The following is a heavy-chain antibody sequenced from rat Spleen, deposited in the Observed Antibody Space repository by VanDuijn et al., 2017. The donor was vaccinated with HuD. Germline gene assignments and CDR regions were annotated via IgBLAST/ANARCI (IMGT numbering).Heavy chain of an antibody. Sequence: QVQLKESGPGLVQPSQTLSLTCTVSGFSLTSNSVSWILQPPGKGLEWMGVTWSHGGIDYNSAIKSRLTISRDTSKSQVFLKMNSLQTEDTAMYFCARGSAFFDYWGQGVMVTVSS. CDR1: GFSLTSNS. V-gene: IGHV2-47*01. CDR2: TWSHGGI. D-gene: IGHD3-3*01. J-gene: IGHJ2*01. CDR3: ARGSAFFDY.